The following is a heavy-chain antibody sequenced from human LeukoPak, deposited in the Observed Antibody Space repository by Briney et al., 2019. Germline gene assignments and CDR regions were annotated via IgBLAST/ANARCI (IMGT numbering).Heavy chain of an antibody. D-gene: IGHD5-12*01. V-gene: IGHV4-59*01. CDR1: GGSISSYY. Sequence: PSETLSLTCTVSGGSISSYYWTWIRQTPEKGLEWIGYIYYSGSTNYNPSLKSRVTISVDTSKNQFSLKLTSVTAADTAVYYCARTSGYSGYFDYWGQGTLVTVSS. CDR2: IYYSGST. J-gene: IGHJ4*02. CDR3: ARTSGYSGYFDY.